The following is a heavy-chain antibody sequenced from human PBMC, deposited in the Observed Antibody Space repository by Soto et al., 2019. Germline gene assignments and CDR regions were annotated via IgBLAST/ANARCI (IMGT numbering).Heavy chain of an antibody. Sequence: EVQLVESGGGLVQPGGSLRLSCAASGFTFSSYWMSWVRQAPGKGLEWVANIKQDGSEKYYVDSVKGRFTISRDNAKNSLYLQMNSLRAEDTAVYYCARVAGATSYYYYYGMDVWGQGTTVTVSS. CDR3: ARVAGATSYYYYYGMDV. D-gene: IGHD1-26*01. CDR2: IKQDGSEK. J-gene: IGHJ6*02. V-gene: IGHV3-7*01. CDR1: GFTFSSYW.